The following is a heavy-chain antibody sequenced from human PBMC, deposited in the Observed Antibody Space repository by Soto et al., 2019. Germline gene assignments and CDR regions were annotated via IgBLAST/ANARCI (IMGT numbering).Heavy chain of an antibody. V-gene: IGHV3-30-3*01. CDR1: GFTFSSYA. J-gene: IGHJ6*02. CDR3: ARDYIVVVPAASYYYYGMDV. Sequence: GGSLRLSCAASGFTFSSYAMHWVRQAPGKGLEWVAVISYDGSNKYYADSVKGRLTISRDNSKNTLYLQMNSLRAEDTAVYYCARDYIVVVPAASYYYYGMDVWGQGTTVTVSS. CDR2: ISYDGSNK. D-gene: IGHD2-2*01.